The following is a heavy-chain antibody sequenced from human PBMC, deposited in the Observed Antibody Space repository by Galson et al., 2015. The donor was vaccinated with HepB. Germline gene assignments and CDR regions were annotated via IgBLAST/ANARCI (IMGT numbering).Heavy chain of an antibody. Sequence: PALVKPTQTLTLTCTVSGFSLSNARMGVSWIRQPPGKALEWLAHIFSNDEKSYSTSLKSRLTISKDTSKSQVVLTMTNMDPVDTATYYCARRVTSYYYYYMDVWGKGTTVTVSS. J-gene: IGHJ6*03. CDR2: IFSNDEK. D-gene: IGHD2-21*02. V-gene: IGHV2-26*01. CDR1: GFSLSNARMG. CDR3: ARRVTSYYYYYMDV.